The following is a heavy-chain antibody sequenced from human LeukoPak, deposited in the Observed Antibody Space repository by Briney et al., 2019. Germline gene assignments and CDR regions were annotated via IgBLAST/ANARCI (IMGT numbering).Heavy chain of an antibody. V-gene: IGHV3-11*01. CDR3: ASGDSGSYYYFDY. CDR1: GFTFSDYY. Sequence: GGSLRLSCAASGFTFSDYYMSWIRQAPGKGLEWVSYISSSGSTIYYADSVKGRFTISRDIAKNSLYLQMNSLRAEDTAVYYCASGDSGSYYYFDYWGQGTLVTVSS. CDR2: ISSSGSTI. J-gene: IGHJ4*02. D-gene: IGHD1-26*01.